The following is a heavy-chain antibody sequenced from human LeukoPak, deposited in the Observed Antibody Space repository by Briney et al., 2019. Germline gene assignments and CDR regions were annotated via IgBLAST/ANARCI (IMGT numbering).Heavy chain of an antibody. Sequence: PGTSLRLSCAASGFTFSNYGMHWVRQAPGKGLEWVAMIWYDGSNKYYADSVKGRFTISRDNSKNTLYLQMNSLRAEDTAVYYCTSDSSAYYFGYWGQGTLVTVSS. J-gene: IGHJ4*02. CDR2: IWYDGSNK. CDR1: GFTFSNYG. CDR3: TSDSSAYYFGY. V-gene: IGHV3-33*01. D-gene: IGHD3-22*01.